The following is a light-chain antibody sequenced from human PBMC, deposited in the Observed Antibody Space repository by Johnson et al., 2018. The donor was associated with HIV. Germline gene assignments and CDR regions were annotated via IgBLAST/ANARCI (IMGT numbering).Light chain of an antibody. Sequence: QPVLTQPPSVSAAPGQKVTISCSGSSSNIGSNTVNWYQQLPGTAPKLLIYRNNQRPSGVPDRFSGSKSGTSASLAISGLQAEDEADYYCETWDSSLSGYYVFGTGTKLTVL. J-gene: IGLJ1*01. CDR1: SSNIGSNT. CDR2: RNN. CDR3: ETWDSSLSGYYV. V-gene: IGLV1-44*01.